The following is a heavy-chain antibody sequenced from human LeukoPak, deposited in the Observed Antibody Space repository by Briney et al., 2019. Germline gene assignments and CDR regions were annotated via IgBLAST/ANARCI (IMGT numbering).Heavy chain of an antibody. CDR2: IYHSGST. Sequence: PSETLSLTCTVSGGSISSGGYYWSWIRQPPGKGLEWIGYIYHSGSTYYNPSLKSRVTISVDRSKNQFSLKLSSVTAADTAVYYCARTVLLENYYGSGSEYFDYWGQGTLVTVSS. D-gene: IGHD3-10*01. CDR1: GGSISSGGYY. V-gene: IGHV4-30-2*01. CDR3: ARTVLLENYYGSGSEYFDY. J-gene: IGHJ4*02.